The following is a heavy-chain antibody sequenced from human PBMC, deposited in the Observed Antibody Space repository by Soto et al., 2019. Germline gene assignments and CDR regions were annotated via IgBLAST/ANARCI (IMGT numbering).Heavy chain of an antibody. D-gene: IGHD3-10*01. V-gene: IGHV1-18*01. J-gene: IGHJ4*02. Sequence: GASVKVSCKASGYTFTSYGISWVRQAPGQGLEWMGWISAYNGNTNYAQKLQGRVTMTTDTSTSTAYMELRSLRSDDTAVYYCAATVLLWFGELRPYFDYWGQGTLVTVS. CDR3: AATVLLWFGELRPYFDY. CDR2: ISAYNGNT. CDR1: GYTFTSYG.